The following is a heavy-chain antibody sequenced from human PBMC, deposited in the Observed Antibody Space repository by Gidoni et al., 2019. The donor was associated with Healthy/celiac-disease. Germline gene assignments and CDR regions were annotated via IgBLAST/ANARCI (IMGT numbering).Heavy chain of an antibody. CDR1: GDSVPSNSAA. CDR2: TYYRSKWYN. D-gene: IGHD1-26*01. CDR3: ARENGGSYSWRSYYYYGMDV. V-gene: IGHV6-1*01. Sequence: QVQLQQSGPGLVKPSQTLSLTCAISGDSVPSNSAAWNWIRQSPSRGLEWLGRTYYRSKWYNDYAVSVKSRITINPDTSKNQFSLQLNSVTPEDTAVYYCARENGGSYSWRSYYYYGMDVWGQGTTVTVSS. J-gene: IGHJ6*02.